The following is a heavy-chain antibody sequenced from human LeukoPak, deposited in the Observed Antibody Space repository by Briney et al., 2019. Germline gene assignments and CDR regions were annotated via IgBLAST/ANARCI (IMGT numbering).Heavy chain of an antibody. CDR1: GFTFSSYA. CDR2: ISYDGSNK. CDR3: ARDGEDTAADY. V-gene: IGHV3-30-3*01. J-gene: IGHJ4*02. Sequence: GGSLRLSCAASGFTFSSYAMHWVRQAPGKGLEWVAVISYDGSNKYYADSVKGRFTISRDNSKNTLYLQMSSLRAEDTAVYYCARDGEDTAADYWGQGTLVTVSS. D-gene: IGHD5-18*01.